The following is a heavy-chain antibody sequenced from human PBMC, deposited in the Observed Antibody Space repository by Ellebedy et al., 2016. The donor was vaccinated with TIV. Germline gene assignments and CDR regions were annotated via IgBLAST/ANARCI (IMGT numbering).Heavy chain of an antibody. CDR2: ISSRSSTI. D-gene: IGHD1-1*01. V-gene: IGHV3-48*02. Sequence: GESLKISCAASGFSVNSYSMNWVRQAPGKGLEWVSYISSRSSTIYYADSVKGRFTISRDNGKNSLYLQMNSLRDEEQAMYFCTLNWNDSPVGGMDVWGQGTTVTVSS. CDR1: GFSVNSYS. CDR3: TLNWNDSPVGGMDV. J-gene: IGHJ6*02.